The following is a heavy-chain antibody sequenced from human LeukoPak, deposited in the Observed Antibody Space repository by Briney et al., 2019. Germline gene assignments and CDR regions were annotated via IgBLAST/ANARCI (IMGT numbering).Heavy chain of an antibody. Sequence: GESLKISCKGSGYSFINYWIGWVRQMPGKGPEWMGIIYPGDSDTRYNPSFQGDVTISADKSTNTAYLQWTSLKASDTAIYYWARQNIGGTSASDYWGQGTLVTVSS. CDR2: IYPGDSDT. D-gene: IGHD1-26*01. CDR1: GYSFINYW. CDR3: ARQNIGGTSASDY. V-gene: IGHV5-51*01. J-gene: IGHJ4*02.